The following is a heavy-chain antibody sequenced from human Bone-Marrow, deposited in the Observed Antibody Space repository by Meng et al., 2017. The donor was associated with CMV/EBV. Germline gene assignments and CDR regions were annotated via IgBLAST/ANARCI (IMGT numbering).Heavy chain of an antibody. J-gene: IGHJ4*02. V-gene: IGHV5-51*01. Sequence: SSSSYYWGWIRQPPGKGLEWMGIIYPGDSDTRFSPSFQGQVTISADKSINTAYLQWSSLKASDTAMYYCARLGRLRVLDYWGQGALVTVSS. CDR1: SSSSYY. D-gene: IGHD5-12*01. CDR3: ARLGRLRVLDY. CDR2: IYPGDSDT.